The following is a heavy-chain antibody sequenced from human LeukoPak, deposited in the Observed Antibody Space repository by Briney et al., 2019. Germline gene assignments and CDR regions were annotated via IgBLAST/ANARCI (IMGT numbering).Heavy chain of an antibody. V-gene: IGHV3-21*01. Sequence: PGVSLRLSCAASGFTFSSYSMNWVRQSPGKGREWVTSISSSSSYIYYADSEKGRFTISRGNAKNSLYLQMNSLRAEDTAVYYCARADTAMTHYYYGMDVWGQGTTVTVSS. CDR3: ARADTAMTHYYYGMDV. CDR2: ISSSSSYI. J-gene: IGHJ6*02. D-gene: IGHD5-18*01. CDR1: GFTFSSYS.